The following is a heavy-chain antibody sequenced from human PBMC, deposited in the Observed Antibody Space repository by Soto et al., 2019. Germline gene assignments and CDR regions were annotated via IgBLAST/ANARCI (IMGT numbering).Heavy chain of an antibody. Sequence: EVQLLESGGGLVQPGGSLRLSCAASGFTFSSYAMSWVRQAPGKGLEWVSAISGSGGSTYYADSVKGRFTISRDNSKNTLYLQMSSLRAEDTAVYYCAKQIAAAGTWGWFDPWGQGTLVTVSS. D-gene: IGHD6-13*01. V-gene: IGHV3-23*01. CDR3: AKQIAAAGTWGWFDP. CDR2: ISGSGGST. J-gene: IGHJ5*02. CDR1: GFTFSSYA.